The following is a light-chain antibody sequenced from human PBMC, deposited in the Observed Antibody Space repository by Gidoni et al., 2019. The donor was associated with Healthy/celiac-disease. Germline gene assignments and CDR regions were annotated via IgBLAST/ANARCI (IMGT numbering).Light chain of an antibody. CDR2: AAS. V-gene: IGKV1-9*01. J-gene: IGKJ4*01. CDR3: QQLIR. CDR1: QGISSY. Sequence: DIQLTQSPSFLSASVGDRVTITCRASQGISSYLAWYQQKPGKAPKLLIYAASTLQSGVPSRFSGSGSGTEFTLTISSLQPEDFATYYGQQLIRFGGGTKVEIK.